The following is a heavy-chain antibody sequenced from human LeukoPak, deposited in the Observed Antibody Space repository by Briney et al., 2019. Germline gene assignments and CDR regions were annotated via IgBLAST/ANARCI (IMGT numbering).Heavy chain of an antibody. V-gene: IGHV4-59*01. J-gene: IGHJ3*02. CDR3: ARDRAGPEGFDI. CDR2: IYYSGST. D-gene: IGHD3-10*01. CDR1: GGSIISSY. Sequence: SETLSLTCTVSGGSIISSYWSWVRQPPGKGLQWIGYIYYSGSTNYNPSLKSRVTISVDTSKNQFSLKLSSVTAADTAMYFCARDRAGPEGFDIWGQGTMVTVSS.